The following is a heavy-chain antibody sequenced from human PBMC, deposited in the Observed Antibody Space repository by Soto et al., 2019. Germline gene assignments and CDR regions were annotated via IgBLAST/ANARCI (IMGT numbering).Heavy chain of an antibody. Sequence: SETLSLTCTVSGGSISTINYYWGWIRQPPGKGLQWIGSIYYSGNTYYNPSLKSRVTISVDTSKNQFSLKLSSLTAADTAVYYCARLGPRPFDYWGQGTLVTVS. CDR2: IYYSGNT. CDR1: GGSISTINYY. V-gene: IGHV4-39*01. D-gene: IGHD1-1*01. J-gene: IGHJ4*02. CDR3: ARLGPRPFDY.